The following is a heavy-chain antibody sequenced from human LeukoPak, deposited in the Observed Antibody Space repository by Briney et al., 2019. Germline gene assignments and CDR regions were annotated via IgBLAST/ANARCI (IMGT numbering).Heavy chain of an antibody. V-gene: IGHV4-39*07. CDR3: ARVQYANSWHYFDY. D-gene: IGHD6-13*01. CDR2: IYYSGST. Sequence: SETLSLTCTVSGDSISTTSYSWGWIRQPPGKGLEWIASIYYSGSTYYNPSLKRRVTISLDTSKNQFSLSLSSVTAADTAVYSCARVQYANSWHYFDYWGQGTPVTVSS. CDR1: GDSISTTSYS. J-gene: IGHJ4*02.